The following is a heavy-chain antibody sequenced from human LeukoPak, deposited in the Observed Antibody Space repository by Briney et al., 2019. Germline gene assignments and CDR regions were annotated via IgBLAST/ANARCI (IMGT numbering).Heavy chain of an antibody. J-gene: IGHJ4*02. Sequence: SETLSLTCTVSGDSISRSNYYWGWIRQPPGKGLEWIGSIYYRRRDDYNPSLKSRVTISVDTSKNQLSLNLSSVTAADTAVYYCASSRGGCSSTSCYDYWGQGTPVTVSS. CDR1: GDSISRSNYY. D-gene: IGHD2-2*01. CDR2: IYYRRRD. CDR3: ASSRGGCSSTSCYDY. V-gene: IGHV4-39*07.